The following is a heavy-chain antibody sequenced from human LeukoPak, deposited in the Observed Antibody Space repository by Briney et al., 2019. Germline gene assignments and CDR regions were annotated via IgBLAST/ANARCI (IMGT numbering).Heavy chain of an antibody. Sequence: SETLSLTCTVSGGSISGSSYYWGWIRQPPGKGLEWIGSIYYSGSTYYNPSLKSRVTISVDTSKNQFSLKLSSVTAADTAVYYCARRALGYCSSTSCRVEYYFDYWGQGTLVTVSS. D-gene: IGHD2-2*01. CDR1: GGSISGSSYY. J-gene: IGHJ4*02. CDR3: ARRALGYCSSTSCRVEYYFDY. CDR2: IYYSGST. V-gene: IGHV4-39*01.